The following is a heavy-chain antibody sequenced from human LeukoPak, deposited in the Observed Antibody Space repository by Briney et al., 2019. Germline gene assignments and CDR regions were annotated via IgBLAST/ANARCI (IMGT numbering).Heavy chain of an antibody. J-gene: IGHJ6*02. CDR3: ARGIEFSYYYYYGMDV. CDR1: GGTFSSYA. V-gene: IGHV1-69*13. Sequence: ASVKVPCKASGGTFSSYAISWVRQAPGQGLEWMGGIIPIFGTANYAQKFQGRVTITADESTSTAYMELSSLRSEDTAVYYCARGIEFSYYYYYGMDVWGQGTTVTVSS. D-gene: IGHD3-10*01. CDR2: IIPIFGTA.